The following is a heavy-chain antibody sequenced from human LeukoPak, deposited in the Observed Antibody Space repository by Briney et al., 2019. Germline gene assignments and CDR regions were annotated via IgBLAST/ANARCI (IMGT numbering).Heavy chain of an antibody. CDR2: SRNKANSYTA. J-gene: IGHJ5*02. V-gene: IGHV3-72*01. Sequence: GSLKLSCGGSGFTSNDHYMDLVHQALGKGPEWVGRSRNKANSYTAEYAASVKGRFTISRDDLKNSLYLQMNSLKTEDTAVYYCARDSSWEPLSWGQGTLVTVSS. D-gene: IGHD1-26*01. CDR3: ARDSSWEPLS. CDR1: GFTSNDHY.